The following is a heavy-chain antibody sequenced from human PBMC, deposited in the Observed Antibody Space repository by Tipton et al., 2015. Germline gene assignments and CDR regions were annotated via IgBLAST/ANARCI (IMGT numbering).Heavy chain of an antibody. D-gene: IGHD6-6*01. CDR3: ARASHIIAARRFGVFDY. Sequence: TLSLTCTVSGGSISSGDYYWSWIRQPPGKGLEWIGYIYYSGSTYYNPSLKSRVTISVDTSKNQFSLKLSSVTAADTAVYFCARASHIIAARRFGVFDYWGQGTLVTVSS. CDR1: GGSISSGDYY. J-gene: IGHJ4*02. CDR2: IYYSGST. V-gene: IGHV4-30-4*01.